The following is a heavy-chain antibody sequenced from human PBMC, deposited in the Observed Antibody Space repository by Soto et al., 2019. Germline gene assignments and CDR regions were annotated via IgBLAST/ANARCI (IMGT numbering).Heavy chain of an antibody. CDR1: GYTFTAYG. D-gene: IGHD2-21*02. Sequence: QVQLVQSGSEVKKPGASVKVSCKASGYTFTAYGFNWVRQAPGQGLEWMGWISVYTGNTNYAQNLQGRVTMTTDTSTRTAYMELRGLRSDDTAVYYCARGRANCGGDCYLLDYWGQGTPVTVSS. CDR3: ARGRANCGGDCYLLDY. V-gene: IGHV1-18*01. J-gene: IGHJ4*02. CDR2: ISVYTGNT.